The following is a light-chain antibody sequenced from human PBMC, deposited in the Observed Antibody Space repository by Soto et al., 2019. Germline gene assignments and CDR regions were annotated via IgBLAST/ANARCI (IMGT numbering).Light chain of an antibody. CDR3: QQYNSYSHT. J-gene: IGKJ1*01. V-gene: IGKV1-5*03. CDR1: QSISSW. CDR2: KAS. Sequence: DIQITQSPSALSASVGDRVTITCRASQSISSWLAWYQQKPGKAPKLLIYKASSLESGVPSRFSGSGSGTEFTLTISSMQPDDFANYYCQQYNSYSHTFGQGTKVDIK.